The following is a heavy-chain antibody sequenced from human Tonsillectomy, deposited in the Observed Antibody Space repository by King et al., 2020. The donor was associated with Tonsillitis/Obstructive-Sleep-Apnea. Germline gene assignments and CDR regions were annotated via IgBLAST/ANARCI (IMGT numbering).Heavy chain of an antibody. Sequence: VQLQQWGAGLLKPSETLSLTCAVYGGSFSGYYWSWIRQPPGKGLEWIGEINHSGSTTYNPSLKSRVTISVDTSNNQFSLRLSSVTAADTAVYYCARVVVAATPYYFGYWGQGTLVTVSS. V-gene: IGHV4-34*01. D-gene: IGHD2-15*01. CDR2: INHSGST. J-gene: IGHJ4*02. CDR3: ARVVVAATPYYFGY. CDR1: GGSFSGYY.